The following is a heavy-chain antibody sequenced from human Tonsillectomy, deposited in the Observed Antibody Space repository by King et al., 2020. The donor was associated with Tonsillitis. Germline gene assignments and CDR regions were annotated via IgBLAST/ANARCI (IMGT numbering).Heavy chain of an antibody. Sequence: VQLVESGAEVKKPGASVRVPCKASGYAFGSYDINWVRQAAGQGLEWMGWMNPNSGNTGYARKIQGRLTMTRDTSISTAYMEMNSLRSEDSGVYYCARGGGYYDSSDHYYVENYDYWGQGTLVTVSS. D-gene: IGHD3-22*01. J-gene: IGHJ4*02. CDR1: GYAFGSYD. V-gene: IGHV1-8*02. CDR2: MNPNSGNT. CDR3: ARGGGYYDSSDHYYVENYDY.